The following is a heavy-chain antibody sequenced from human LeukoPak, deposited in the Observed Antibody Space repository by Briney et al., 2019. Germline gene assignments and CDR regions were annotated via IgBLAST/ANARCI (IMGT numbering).Heavy chain of an antibody. V-gene: IGHV1-46*01. CDR1: GYTFTSYY. D-gene: IGHD2-15*01. CDR3: ARELSGGYFDY. CDR2: INPSGGST. Sequence: ASVKVSCKASGYTFTSYYIHWVRQAPGQGLEWMGVINPSGGSTSYAQKFQGRVTMTRDTSTSTVYMELSSLRSEDTAFYYCARELSGGYFDYWGQGTLVTVSS. J-gene: IGHJ4*02.